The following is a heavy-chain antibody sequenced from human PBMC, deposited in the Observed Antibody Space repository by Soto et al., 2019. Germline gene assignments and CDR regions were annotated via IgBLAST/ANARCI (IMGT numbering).Heavy chain of an antibody. CDR3: ARGGYYDFWSGYKNGWFDP. D-gene: IGHD3-3*01. V-gene: IGHV1-8*01. CDR1: GYTFTSYD. J-gene: IGHJ5*02. Sequence: QVQLVQSGAEVKKPGASVKVSCKASGYTFTSYDINWVRQATGQGLEWMGWMNPNSGNTGYAQKFQGRVTMTRNTSRSTAYMELSSLRSEDTAVYYCARGGYYDFWSGYKNGWFDPWGQGTLVTVSS. CDR2: MNPNSGNT.